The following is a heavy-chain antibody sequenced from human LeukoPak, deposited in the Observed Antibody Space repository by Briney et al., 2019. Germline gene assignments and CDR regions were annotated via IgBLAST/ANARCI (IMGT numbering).Heavy chain of an antibody. CDR3: AKIVGCDHGSNSY. Sequence: PAGSLRLSCAVSGFTFSTNAMSWVRQPPGKGLEWLSSIKGNGGSTYYADSLMGRFTISTENSKSTLYLLMNSLRAEATAVYYWAKIVGCDHGSNSYWGQGKLVTVSS. CDR2: IKGNGGST. V-gene: IGHV3-23*01. J-gene: IGHJ4*02. CDR1: GFTFSTNA. D-gene: IGHD4-23*01.